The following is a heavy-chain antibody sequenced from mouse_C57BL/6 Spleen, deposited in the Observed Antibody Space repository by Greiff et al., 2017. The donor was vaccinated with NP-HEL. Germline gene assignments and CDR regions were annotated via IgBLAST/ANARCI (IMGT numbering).Heavy chain of an antibody. V-gene: IGHV1-50*01. D-gene: IGHD3-3*01. J-gene: IGHJ2*01. CDR1: GYTFTSYW. Sequence: QVQLQQPGAELVKPGASVKLSCKASGYTFTSYWMQWVKQRPGQGLEWIGEIDPSDSYTNYNQKFKGKATLTVDTSSSTAYMQLSSLTSEDSAVYYCARRGAGRVYFDYWGQGTTLTVSS. CDR3: ARRGAGRVYFDY. CDR2: IDPSDSYT.